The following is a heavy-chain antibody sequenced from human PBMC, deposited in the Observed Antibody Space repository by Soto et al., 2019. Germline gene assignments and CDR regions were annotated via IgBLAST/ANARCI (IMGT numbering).Heavy chain of an antibody. CDR3: AKDPRYCSGGSCYVDAFDI. D-gene: IGHD2-15*01. CDR1: GFTFSSYW. Sequence: GGSLRLSCAASGFTFSSYWMSWVRQAPGKGLEWVSDISGSGGSTYYADSVKGRFTISRDNSKNTLYLQMNSLRAEDTAVYYCAKDPRYCSGGSCYVDAFDIWGQGTMVTVSS. V-gene: IGHV3-23*01. J-gene: IGHJ3*02. CDR2: ISGSGGST.